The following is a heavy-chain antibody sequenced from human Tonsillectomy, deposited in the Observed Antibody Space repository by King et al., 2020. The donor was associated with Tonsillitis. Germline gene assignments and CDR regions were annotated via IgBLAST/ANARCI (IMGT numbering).Heavy chain of an antibody. CDR1: GASISNGDYY. V-gene: IGHV4-31*03. CDR3: ASYAYTFWTSIG. D-gene: IGHD3/OR15-3a*01. J-gene: IGHJ4*02. CDR2: NSYSGST. Sequence: VQLQESGPGLVKPSQTLSLTCTVSGASISNGDYYWSWIRQHPGKGLEWIGYNSYSGSTYYDPSLQSRVTMSVDTSKNQFSLKLSSVAAADSAVYYCASYAYTFWTSIGWGQGTLVTVSS.